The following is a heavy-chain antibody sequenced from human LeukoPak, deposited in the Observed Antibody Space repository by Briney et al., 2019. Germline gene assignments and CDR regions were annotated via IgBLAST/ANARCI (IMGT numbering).Heavy chain of an antibody. J-gene: IGHJ5*02. V-gene: IGHV4-4*08. CDR2: ISTGGDI. CDR1: AGSICNSY. Sequence: SDTLSLTCAVSAGSICNSYCSWARQPPGKGLEFIGYISTGGDINYSPSLRSRATMSINPSNNQLSLTLTSVTTADTAVYFCVRGPGRGYDLEPWGQGSLVTVSS. D-gene: IGHD3-22*01. CDR3: VRGPGRGYDLEP.